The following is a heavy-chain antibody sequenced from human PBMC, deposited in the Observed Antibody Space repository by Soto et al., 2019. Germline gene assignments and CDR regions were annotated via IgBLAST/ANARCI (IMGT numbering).Heavy chain of an antibody. CDR1: GFIFSSHG. CDR3: AKLRVLEWEVQESDY. Sequence: QVHLVESGGGVVQPGRSLRLSCAASGFIFSSHGMHWIRQAPGKGLEWVAVIPYDGSHQYYADSVKGRFSISRDNSKNTLYLQMNSLRAEDTAVYYCAKLRVLEWEVQESDYWGQGTLVSVSS. D-gene: IGHD3-3*01. J-gene: IGHJ4*02. V-gene: IGHV3-30*18. CDR2: IPYDGSHQ.